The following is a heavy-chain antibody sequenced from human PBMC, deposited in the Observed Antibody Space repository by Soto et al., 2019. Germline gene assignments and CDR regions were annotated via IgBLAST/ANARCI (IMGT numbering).Heavy chain of an antibody. J-gene: IGHJ6*02. CDR3: AHRLPGPSGYGV. V-gene: IGHV2-5*01. CDR2: IYWNAEQ. D-gene: IGHD6-13*01. Sequence: QITLKESGPTLVKPTQTLTLTCTYSGISLSSGVVGVGWIRQPPGEALEWLALIYWNAEQYYNPSLRNRLTITRDPYKNQVVLTLTNMDPVDTATYYCAHRLPGPSGYGVWGQGTTVTVSS. CDR1: GISLSSGVVG.